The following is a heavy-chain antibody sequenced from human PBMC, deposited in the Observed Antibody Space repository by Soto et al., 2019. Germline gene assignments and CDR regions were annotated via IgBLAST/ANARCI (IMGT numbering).Heavy chain of an antibody. CDR2: IHHSGST. CDR1: GGSVNIGTYY. Sequence: PSETLSLTCTVPGGSVNIGTYYWSWIRQPPGKGLEWIGFIHHSGSTYYNPSLKSRITISVDTSKNQFSLKLTSVTAADTAVYFCAGKPNALSYFDYWGQGALVTVSS. J-gene: IGHJ4*02. D-gene: IGHD2-8*01. V-gene: IGHV4-31*03. CDR3: AGKPNALSYFDY.